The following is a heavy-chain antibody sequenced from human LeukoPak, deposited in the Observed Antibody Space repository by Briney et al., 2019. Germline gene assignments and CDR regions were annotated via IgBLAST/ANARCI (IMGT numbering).Heavy chain of an antibody. Sequence: SETLSLTCTVSGGSISSYYWNWIRQPPGKGLEWIGNIYYSGSTNYNPSLKSRVTISADTSRNQFSLRLSFVTAADTAVYYCASNKGQWLFSDWGQGTLVTVSS. CDR2: IYYSGST. D-gene: IGHD6-19*01. CDR3: ASNKGQWLFSD. V-gene: IGHV4-59*08. J-gene: IGHJ4*02. CDR1: GGSISSYY.